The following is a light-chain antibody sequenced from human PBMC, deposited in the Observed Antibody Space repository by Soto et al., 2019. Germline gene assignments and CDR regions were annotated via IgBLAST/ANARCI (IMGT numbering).Light chain of an antibody. Sequence: QAVVTQPPSASGTPGQRVTISCSGSSSNIGINAVNWYQQLPGTAPKLVIYDNNQRPSGVPDRFSGSKSGISASLAISGLQSEDEADYSCAAWDDSRNGLVFGTGTQVTVL. CDR1: SSNIGINA. CDR3: AAWDDSRNGLV. J-gene: IGLJ1*01. V-gene: IGLV1-44*01. CDR2: DNN.